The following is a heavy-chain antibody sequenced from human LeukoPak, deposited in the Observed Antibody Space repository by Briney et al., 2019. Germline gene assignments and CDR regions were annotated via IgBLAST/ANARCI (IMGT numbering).Heavy chain of an antibody. CDR3: ARQGLRFLEWFDY. V-gene: IGHV4-34*01. CDR1: GGSFSGYY. D-gene: IGHD3-3*01. CDR2: INHSGST. Sequence: SETLSLTCAVSGGSFSGYYWSWIRQPPGKGLEWIGEINHSGSTNYNPSLKSRVTISVDTSKNQFSLKLSSVTAAGTAVYYCARQGLRFLEWFDYWGQGTLVTVSS. J-gene: IGHJ4*02.